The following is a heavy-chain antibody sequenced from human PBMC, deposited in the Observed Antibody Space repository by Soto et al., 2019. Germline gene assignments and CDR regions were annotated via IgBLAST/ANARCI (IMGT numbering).Heavy chain of an antibody. CDR1: GYTFTGYY. V-gene: IGHV1-2*02. J-gene: IGHJ4*02. D-gene: IGHD3-10*01. Sequence: QVQLVPSGAEVKKPGASVKISCKASGYTFTGYYMHCVRQAPGQGLERTGWINPNSGGTNYAQKFQGRITMTRDTYIRTAYMELSRLRSDETAVYYGARRTYYYGSGSHWDYWGQGTLVTVSS. CDR3: ARRTYYYGSGSHWDY. CDR2: INPNSGGT.